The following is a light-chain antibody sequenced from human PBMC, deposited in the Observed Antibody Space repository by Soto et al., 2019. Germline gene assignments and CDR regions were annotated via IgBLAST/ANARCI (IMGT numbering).Light chain of an antibody. CDR2: GAS. CDR3: RHYGSPPPT. CDR1: QSVSNNY. J-gene: IGKJ1*01. V-gene: IGKV3-20*01. Sequence: EIVLTQSPGTLSLSPGERATLSCRASQSVSNNYLAWYQRKPGQAPRLLIYGASSRATGIPGRFSGSRSGTAFTLTITRPEPEDLAVNYYRHYGSPPPTFGQGTKVELK.